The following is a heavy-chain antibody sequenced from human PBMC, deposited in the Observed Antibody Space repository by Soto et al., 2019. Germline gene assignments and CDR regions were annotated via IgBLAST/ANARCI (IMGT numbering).Heavy chain of an antibody. CDR1: GFTFSSYA. CDR2: ICGSGGST. CDR3: AKDEVLAYYYDSSGYYYAIY. V-gene: IGHV3-23*01. D-gene: IGHD3-22*01. Sequence: GGSLRLSCAASGFTFSSYAMSWVRQAPGKGLEWVSAICGSGGSTYYAYSVKGRFTISRDNSKNTLYLQMNSLRAEDTAVYYCAKDEVLAYYYDSSGYYYAIYWGQGTLVTVSS. J-gene: IGHJ4*02.